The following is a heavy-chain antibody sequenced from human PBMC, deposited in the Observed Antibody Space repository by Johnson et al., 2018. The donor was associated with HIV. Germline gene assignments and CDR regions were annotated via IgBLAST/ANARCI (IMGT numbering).Heavy chain of an antibody. D-gene: IGHD6-13*01. Sequence: QAQLVESWGGVVRPGGSLRLSCASSGFTFSSYGMHWLRQAPGTGLEWVAAISYDGSNKYYADSVKGRFTIPRDNSNNTLYLQMNSLRAEDTAVYYCARDLAAAGIFRGLSAFDIWGQGTLVTVSS. CDR3: ARDLAAAGIFRGLSAFDI. CDR1: GFTFSSYG. J-gene: IGHJ3*02. V-gene: IGHV3-30*03. CDR2: ISYDGSNK.